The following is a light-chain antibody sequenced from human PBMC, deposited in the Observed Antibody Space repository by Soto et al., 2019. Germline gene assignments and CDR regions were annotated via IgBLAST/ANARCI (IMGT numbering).Light chain of an antibody. V-gene: IGKV3-11*01. CDR1: QSVSSY. CDR3: QQRSNWRIT. CDR2: DAS. J-gene: IGKJ5*01. Sequence: EIVLKQSPATLSLTPGERATLSCRASQSVSSYLAWYQQKPGQAPRLLIYDASNRATGIPARFSGSGSGTDFTLTISSLEPEDFAVYYCQQRSNWRITFGQGTRLEI.